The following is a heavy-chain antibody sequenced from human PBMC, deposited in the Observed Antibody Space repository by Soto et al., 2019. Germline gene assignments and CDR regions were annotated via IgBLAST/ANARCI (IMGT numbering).Heavy chain of an antibody. CDR3: AKDIAAAGTPTFYH. CDR2: ISWNSGSI. Sequence: GGSLRLSCAASGFTFDDYAMHWVRQAPGKGLEWVSGISWNSGSIGYADSVKGRFTISRDNAKNSLYLQMNSLRAEDTALYYCAKDIAAAGTPTFYHWGQGTLVTVSS. D-gene: IGHD6-13*01. V-gene: IGHV3-9*01. CDR1: GFTFDDYA. J-gene: IGHJ4*02.